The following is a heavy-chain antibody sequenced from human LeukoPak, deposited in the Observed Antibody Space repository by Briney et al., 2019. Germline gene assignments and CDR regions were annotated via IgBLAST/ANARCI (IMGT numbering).Heavy chain of an antibody. CDR2: INPSGGST. CDR1: GYTFTSYY. J-gene: IGHJ4*02. CDR3: ASLYTRRYSSGWYGMGFDY. D-gene: IGHD6-19*01. V-gene: IGHV1-46*01. Sequence: ASVKVSCKASGYTFTSYYMHWVRQAPGQGLEWMGIINPSGGSTSYAQKFQGRVTITADESTSTAYMELSSLRSEDTAVYYCASLYTRRYSSGWYGMGFDYWGQGTLVTVSS.